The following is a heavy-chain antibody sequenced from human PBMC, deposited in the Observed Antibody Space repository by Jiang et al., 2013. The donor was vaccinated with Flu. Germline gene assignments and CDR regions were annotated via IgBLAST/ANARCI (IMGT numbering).Heavy chain of an antibody. D-gene: IGHD1-26*01. CDR2: TYYRSKWYN. CDR3: ARGRLRVGATKNGGYYFDY. Sequence: GLVKPSQTLSLTCAISGDSVSSNSAAWNWIRQSPSRGLEWLGRTYYRSKWYNDYAVSVKSRITINPDTSKNQFSLKLSSVTAADTAVYYCARGRLRVGATKNGGYYFDYWGQGTLVTVSS. V-gene: IGHV6-1*01. J-gene: IGHJ4*02. CDR1: GDSVSSNSAA.